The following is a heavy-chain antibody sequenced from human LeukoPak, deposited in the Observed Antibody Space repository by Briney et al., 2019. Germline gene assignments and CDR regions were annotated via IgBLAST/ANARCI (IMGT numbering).Heavy chain of an antibody. J-gene: IGHJ4*02. Sequence: SETLSLACTVSGGSISSYYWSWIRQPPGKGLEWIGYIYYSGSTNYNPSLKSRVTISVDTSKNQFSLKLSSVTAADTAVYYCARHGLARSDYDYWGQGTLVTVSS. CDR3: ARHGLARSDYDY. CDR1: GGSISSYY. CDR2: IYYSGST. D-gene: IGHD4-17*01. V-gene: IGHV4-59*08.